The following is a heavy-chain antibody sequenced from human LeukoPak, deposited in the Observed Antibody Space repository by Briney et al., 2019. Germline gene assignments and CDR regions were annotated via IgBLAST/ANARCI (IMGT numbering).Heavy chain of an antibody. Sequence: SETLSLTCTVSGGSINSGGYYWSWIRQHPGKGLEWIGYIYYSGSTYYSPSLKSRVTISVDTSKNQFSLKLSSVTAADTAVYYCARVPTTVTTHFDYWGQGTLVTVSS. CDR3: ARVPTTVTTHFDY. V-gene: IGHV4-31*03. CDR1: GGSINSGGYY. J-gene: IGHJ4*02. D-gene: IGHD4-17*01. CDR2: IYYSGST.